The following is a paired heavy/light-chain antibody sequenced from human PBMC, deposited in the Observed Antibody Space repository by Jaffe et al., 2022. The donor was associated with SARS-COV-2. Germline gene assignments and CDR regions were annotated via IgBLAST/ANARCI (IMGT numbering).Light chain of an antibody. V-gene: IGKV3D-20*01. CDR2: DAS. CDR3: QQYGSSPLT. Sequence: EIVLTQSPATLSLSPGERATLSCGASQSVSSSYLAWYQQKPGLAPRLLIYDASSRATGIPDRFSGSGSGTDFTLTISRLEPEDFAVYYCQQYGSSPLTFGGGTKVEIK. CDR1: QSVSSSY. J-gene: IGKJ4*01.
Heavy chain of an antibody. V-gene: IGHV1-69*01. CDR1: GGTFSSYA. D-gene: IGHD2-15*01. Sequence: QVQLVQSGAEVKKPGSSVKVSCKASGGTFSSYAISWVRQAPGQGLEWMGGIIPIFGTANYAQKFQGRVTITADESTSTAYMELSSLRSEDTAVYYCARDGRSGGSRNYYYYYYMDVWGKGTTVTVSS. J-gene: IGHJ6*03. CDR3: ARDGRSGGSRNYYYYYYMDV. CDR2: IIPIFGTA.